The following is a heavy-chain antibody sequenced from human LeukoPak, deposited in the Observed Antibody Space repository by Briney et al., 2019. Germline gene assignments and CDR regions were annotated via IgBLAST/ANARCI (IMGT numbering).Heavy chain of an antibody. CDR1: GYSISSGYY. V-gene: IGHV4-38-2*01. CDR2: TYHSGST. D-gene: IGHD5-24*01. CDR3: ARHRVEMATTKVFDY. J-gene: IGHJ4*02. Sequence: SETLSLTCAVSGYSISSGYYWGWIRQPPGKGLEWIGSTYHSGSTYYNPSLKSRVTISVDTSKNQFSLKLSSVTAADTAVYYCARHRVEMATTKVFDYWGQGTLVTVSS.